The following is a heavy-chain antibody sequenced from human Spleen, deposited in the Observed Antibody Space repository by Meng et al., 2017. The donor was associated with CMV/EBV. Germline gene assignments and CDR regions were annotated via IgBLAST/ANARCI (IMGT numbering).Heavy chain of an antibody. CDR1: GGSISSTSYY. CDR3: ARQRVGATSHFDY. D-gene: IGHD1-26*01. Sequence: SETLSLTCSVAGGSISSTSYYWGWIRQPPGKGLEWIGSIYHSGSMSGNPSLKSRVTMSVDTSKNQFSLKLSSVTAADTAVYYCARQRVGATSHFDYWGQGTLVTVSS. CDR2: IYHSGSM. J-gene: IGHJ4*02. V-gene: IGHV4-39*01.